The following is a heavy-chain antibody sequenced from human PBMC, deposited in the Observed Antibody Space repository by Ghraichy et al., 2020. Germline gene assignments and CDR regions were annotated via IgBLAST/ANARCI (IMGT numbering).Heavy chain of an antibody. Sequence: GGSLRLSCVGSGFMFSDHYMNWVRQAPGKGLEWVGRTKNRAGSYTTGYAASVKGRFIASRDDSKNSLSLQLNSLTIEDTAMYYCARDTSASLDLWGQGTMVTVSS. CDR2: TKNRAGSYTT. D-gene: IGHD3-16*01. J-gene: IGHJ3*01. CDR1: GFMFSDHY. CDR3: ARDTSASLDL. V-gene: IGHV3-72*01.